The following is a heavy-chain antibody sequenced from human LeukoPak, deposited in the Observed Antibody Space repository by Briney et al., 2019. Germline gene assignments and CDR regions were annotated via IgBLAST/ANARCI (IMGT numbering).Heavy chain of an antibody. D-gene: IGHD1/OR15-1a*01. V-gene: IGHV3-30*18. J-gene: IGHJ4*02. CDR3: AKINNDDDY. CDR1: GFTFSTYI. CDR2: ISPDGKIE. Sequence: GGSLRLSCAASGFTFSTYIMHWVRQAPGKGLEWVAAISPDGKIEYYTDSVKGRFTVSRDNSKNMIYLQMNSLRGEDSAVYFCAKINNDDDYWGQGALVTVSS.